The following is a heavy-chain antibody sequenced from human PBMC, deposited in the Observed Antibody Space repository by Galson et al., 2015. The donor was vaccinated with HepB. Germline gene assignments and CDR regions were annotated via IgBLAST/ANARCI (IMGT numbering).Heavy chain of an antibody. Sequence: SLRLSCAASGFTFSDYYMSWIRQAPGKGLEWVSYISSSSSYTNYADSVKGRFTISRDNAKNSLYLQMNSLRAEDTAVYYCARNGDRSIAVALYYFDYWGQATLGTGSS. D-gene: IGHD6-19*01. V-gene: IGHV3-11*06. CDR3: ARNGDRSIAVALYYFDY. CDR1: GFTFSDYY. CDR2: ISSSSSYT. J-gene: IGHJ4*02.